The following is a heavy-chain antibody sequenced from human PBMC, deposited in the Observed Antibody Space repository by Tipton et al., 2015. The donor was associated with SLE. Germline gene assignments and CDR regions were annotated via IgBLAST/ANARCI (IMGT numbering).Heavy chain of an antibody. CDR1: GYTFTEHY. Sequence: QSGAEVKKPGASVKVSCQASGYTFTEHYLHWVRQAPGQGFEWMGWINPHSGDTNYAQKFQGRVTLTWDTSISTVYMELNSLRSGDTAVDYCARLSSVGMNWYRVFAYWGQGALVTVPS. V-gene: IGHV1-2*02. CDR3: ARLSSVGMNWYRVFAY. CDR2: INPHSGDT. J-gene: IGHJ4*02. D-gene: IGHD1/OR15-1a*01.